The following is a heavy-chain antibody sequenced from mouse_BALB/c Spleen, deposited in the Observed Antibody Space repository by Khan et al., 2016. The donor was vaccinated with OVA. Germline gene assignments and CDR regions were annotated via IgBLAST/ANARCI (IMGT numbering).Heavy chain of an antibody. J-gene: IGHJ4*01. V-gene: IGHV9-3-1*01. CDR1: GYTFTNSG. CDR3: ARPPYFSYVLVY. D-gene: IGHD2-10*01. CDR2: INPYTGEP. Sequence: QIQLVQSGPELKKPGETVKISCKASGYTFTNSGMNWVKQAPGKGLKWMGWINPYTGEPTYADDFKGRFALSLDTSSSTAYLQLNNLKSEDTATYFCARPPYFSYVLVYWGQGTSATVSS.